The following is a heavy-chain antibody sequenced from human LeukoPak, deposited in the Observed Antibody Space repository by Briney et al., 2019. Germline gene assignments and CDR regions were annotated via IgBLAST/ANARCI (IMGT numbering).Heavy chain of an antibody. CDR1: GFTFSSYT. J-gene: IGHJ4*02. D-gene: IGHD2-15*01. V-gene: IGHV3-21*01. CDR2: ITSSSAYI. Sequence: GGSLRLSCAASGFTFSSYTMNWVRQAPGKGLEWVSSITSSSAYIYYADSVKGRFTISRDNAENSLYLQMNSLRVGETAIYYCAREEYQVLLDWGQGILVTVAS. CDR3: AREEYQVLLD.